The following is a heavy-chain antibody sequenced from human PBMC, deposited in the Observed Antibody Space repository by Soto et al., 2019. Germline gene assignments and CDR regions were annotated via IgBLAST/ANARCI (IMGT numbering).Heavy chain of an antibody. CDR1: GDSINNNYY. CDR3: ARNSSGWSFDS. D-gene: IGHD6-19*01. V-gene: IGHV4-38-2*01. J-gene: IGHJ4*02. Sequence: SETLSLTCAVSGDSINNNYYWGWIRKPPGKGLEWIASIYNSVSTHYNPSLKSRVTISIDTSKNQFSLQLTSVTAADTAVYYCARNSSGWSFDSWGQGTQVTVSS. CDR2: IYNSVST.